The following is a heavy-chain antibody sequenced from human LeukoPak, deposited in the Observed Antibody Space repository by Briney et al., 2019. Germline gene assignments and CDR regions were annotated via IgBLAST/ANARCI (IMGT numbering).Heavy chain of an antibody. CDR3: ARAIGCSGGSCEGALDY. J-gene: IGHJ4*02. D-gene: IGHD2-15*01. CDR2: IWYDGSNK. CDR1: GFTFSSYG. V-gene: IGHV3-33*01. Sequence: GRSLRLSCAASGFTFSSYGMHWVRQAPGKGLEWVAVIWYDGSNKYYADSVKGRFTISRDNSKNTLYLQMNSLRAEDTAVYYCARAIGCSGGSCEGALDYWGQGTPVTVSS.